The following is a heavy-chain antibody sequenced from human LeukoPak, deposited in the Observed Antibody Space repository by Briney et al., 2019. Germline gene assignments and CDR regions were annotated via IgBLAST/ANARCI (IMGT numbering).Heavy chain of an antibody. CDR1: GGSISSYY. Sequence: PSETLSLTCTVSGGSISSYYWSWIRQPPGKGLEWIGYIYYSGSTNYNPSLKSRVTISVDTSKNQFSLKLSSVTAADTAVYYCARSGIAAAGTGAFDIWGQGTMVTVSS. J-gene: IGHJ3*02. CDR2: IYYSGST. V-gene: IGHV4-59*01. CDR3: ARSGIAAAGTGAFDI. D-gene: IGHD6-13*01.